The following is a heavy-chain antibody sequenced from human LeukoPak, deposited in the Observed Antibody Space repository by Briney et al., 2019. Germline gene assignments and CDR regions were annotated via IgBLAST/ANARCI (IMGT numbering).Heavy chain of an antibody. Sequence: GGSLRLSCAASGFTFSSYAMHWVRQAPGKGLEWVAVISYDGSNKYYADSVKGRFTISRDNSKKTVSLQMDSLRADDTAIYFCAKSPMHFYTAPKTDYWGQGTLVTVSS. CDR1: GFTFSSYA. D-gene: IGHD3-3*02. J-gene: IGHJ4*02. V-gene: IGHV3-30-3*01. CDR2: ISYDGSNK. CDR3: AKSPMHFYTAPKTDY.